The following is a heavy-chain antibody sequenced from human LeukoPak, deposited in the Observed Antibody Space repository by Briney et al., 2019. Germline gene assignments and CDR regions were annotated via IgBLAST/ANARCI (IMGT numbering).Heavy chain of an antibody. J-gene: IGHJ5*02. CDR2: INHSGST. V-gene: IGHV4-34*01. CDR3: ARRWHDYGMKRFDP. Sequence: SETLSLTCAVYGGSFSGYYWSWIRQPPGKGLEWIGEINHSGSTNYNPSLKSRVTISVDTSKNQFSLKLSSVTAAGTAVYYCARRWHDYGMKRFDPWGQGTLVTVSS. CDR1: GGSFSGYY. D-gene: IGHD4-17*01.